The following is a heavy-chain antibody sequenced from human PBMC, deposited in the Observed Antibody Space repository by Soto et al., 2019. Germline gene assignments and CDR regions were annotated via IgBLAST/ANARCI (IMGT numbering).Heavy chain of an antibody. V-gene: IGHV4-34*01. D-gene: IGHD3-10*01. J-gene: IGHJ6*02. CDR2: INHSGST. CDR1: GGSFSGYY. CDR3: ARVLVRGVITYYYYYGMDV. Sequence: SSETLSLTCAFYGGSFSGYYWSWIRQPPGKGLEWIGEINHSGSTNYNPSLKSRVTISVDTSKNQFSLKLSSVTAADTAVYYCARVLVRGVITYYYYYGMDVWGQGTTVTVSS.